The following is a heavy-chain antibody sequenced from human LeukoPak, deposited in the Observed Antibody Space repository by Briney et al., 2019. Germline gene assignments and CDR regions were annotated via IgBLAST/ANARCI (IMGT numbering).Heavy chain of an antibody. D-gene: IGHD2-2*01. V-gene: IGHV3-23*01. CDR2: ISGSGGST. CDR3: GRGELPAAVDC. CDR1: GFTFSSYG. Sequence: GGTLRLSCAASGFTFSSYGMSWVRQAPGKGLEWVSAISGSGGSTYYADSVKGRFTISRDNSKNTLYLQMNSLRAEDTAVYYCGRGELPAAVDCWGQGTLVTVSS. J-gene: IGHJ4*02.